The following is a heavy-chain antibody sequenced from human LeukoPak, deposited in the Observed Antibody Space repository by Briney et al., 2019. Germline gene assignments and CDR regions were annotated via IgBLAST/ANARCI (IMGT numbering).Heavy chain of an antibody. CDR3: AKVRGTYSSGYYFDS. D-gene: IGHD6-19*01. Sequence: GGSLRLSCAASGFTFDAYAMHWVRQAPGKGLEWLSIISWNSGYIGYADSVKGRFTISRDNAKNSLFLQMDSLRTEDTAFYYCAKVRGTYSSGYYFDSWGQGTLVTVSS. CDR2: ISWNSGYI. J-gene: IGHJ4*02. CDR1: GFTFDAYA. V-gene: IGHV3-9*01.